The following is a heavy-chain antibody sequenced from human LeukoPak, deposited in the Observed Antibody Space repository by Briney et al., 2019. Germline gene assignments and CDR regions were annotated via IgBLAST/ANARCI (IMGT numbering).Heavy chain of an antibody. V-gene: IGHV1-8*01. CDR1: GYTFTSYD. J-gene: IGHJ6*03. CDR2: MNPNSGNT. Sequence: ASVKVSCKASGYTFTSYDINWVRQATGQGLEWMGWMNPNSGNTGYAQKFQGRVTMTRNTSISTAYMELSSLGSEDTAVYYCARSSWSSSGGYYYYYMDVWGKGTTVTVSS. CDR3: ARSSWSSSGGYYYYYMDV. D-gene: IGHD6-6*01.